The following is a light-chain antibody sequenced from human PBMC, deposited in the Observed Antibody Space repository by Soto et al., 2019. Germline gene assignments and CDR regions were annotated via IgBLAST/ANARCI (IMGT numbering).Light chain of an antibody. J-gene: IGKJ3*01. CDR1: QSVSSN. CDR2: GAS. Sequence: VMTQSPATLSVSPGERATLSCRARQSVSSNLTWYQQNPGRAPRLLIYGASTRATGIPARFSGSGSGTEFTLTISSLQSEDFAVYYCQQYNNWLSFGPGTKVDIK. CDR3: QQYNNWLS. V-gene: IGKV3-15*01.